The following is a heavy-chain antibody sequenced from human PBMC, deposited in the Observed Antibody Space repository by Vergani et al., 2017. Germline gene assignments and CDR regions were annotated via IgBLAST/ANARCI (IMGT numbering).Heavy chain of an antibody. CDR1: GFTFNQYG. V-gene: IGHV3-33*06. CDR3: ANHPGNYYYYMDV. J-gene: IGHJ6*03. Sequence: QVQLVESGGGVVQPGRSLRLSCAASGFTFNQYGMHWVRQAPGKGLEWVAVTWYDGNNKQYADSVKGRFTISRDNSKSTMYLQMNSLRDEDTGVYYCANHPGNYYYYMDVWGKGTTVTVSS. CDR2: TWYDGNNK.